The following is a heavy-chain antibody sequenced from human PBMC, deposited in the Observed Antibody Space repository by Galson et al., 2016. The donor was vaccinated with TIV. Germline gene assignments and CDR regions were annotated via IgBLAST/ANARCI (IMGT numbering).Heavy chain of an antibody. CDR3: AKGKVYLGLVVADGAFDA. Sequence: SLRLSCAASGFIFDEYAMHWVRQAPGKGLEWVSGISWKGDNIGYVDSVKGRFTITRDNAKNSLYLQMNTLGPEDTALYYCAKGKVYLGLVVADGAFDAWGQGTMVTVSS. D-gene: IGHD2-15*01. V-gene: IGHV3-9*01. CDR2: ISWKGDNI. J-gene: IGHJ3*01. CDR1: GFIFDEYA.